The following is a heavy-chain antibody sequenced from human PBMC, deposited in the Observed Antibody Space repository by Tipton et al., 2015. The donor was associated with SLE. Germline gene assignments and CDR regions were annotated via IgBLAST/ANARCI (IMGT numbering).Heavy chain of an antibody. CDR2: IDTTVSA. J-gene: IGHJ4*02. CDR1: GGPISTYY. CDR3: AREDYYESRGSFGY. V-gene: IGHV4-4*07. D-gene: IGHD3-22*01. Sequence: TLSLTCTVSGGPISTYYWSWIRQPAGKGLEWIGRIDTTVSANYNPSLKSRVTMSLDTSKNQFSLQLSSVTAADTAVYYCAREDYYESRGSFGYWGQGALVTVSS.